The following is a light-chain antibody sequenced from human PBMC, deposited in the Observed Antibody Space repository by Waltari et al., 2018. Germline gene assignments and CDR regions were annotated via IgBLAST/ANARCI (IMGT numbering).Light chain of an antibody. Sequence: EIVLTQSPATLSLSPGERATLSCRASQSVGSYLAWYQQKPGQAPRLLIYDALSRAAGVPARFSGTGSGTDFTLSISSLEPEDSAIYYCQQRSNWPPAFGQGTKVEIK. CDR2: DAL. CDR3: QQRSNWPPA. V-gene: IGKV3-11*01. CDR1: QSVGSY. J-gene: IGKJ1*01.